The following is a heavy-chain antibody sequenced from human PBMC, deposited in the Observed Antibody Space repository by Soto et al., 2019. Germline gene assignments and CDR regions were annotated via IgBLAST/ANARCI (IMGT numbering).Heavy chain of an antibody. D-gene: IGHD1-26*01. Sequence: ASVKVSCKASGYTFTSYGISWVRQAPGQGLEWMGWISAYNGNTNYAQKLQGRVTMTTDTSTSTAYMELRSLSSDDTVVYGGARSWDNWYSPWGQVTRGAVAS. J-gene: IGHJ5*02. CDR2: ISAYNGNT. V-gene: IGHV1-18*01. CDR3: ARSWDNWYSP. CDR1: GYTFTSYG.